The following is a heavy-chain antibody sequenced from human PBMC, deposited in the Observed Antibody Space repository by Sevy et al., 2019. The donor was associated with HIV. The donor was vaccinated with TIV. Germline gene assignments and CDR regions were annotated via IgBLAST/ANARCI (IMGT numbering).Heavy chain of an antibody. CDR1: GFTFSNYW. J-gene: IGHJ3*02. CDR2: INSDGSST. CDR3: ARGGSYYYDSSGTDALDI. D-gene: IGHD3-22*01. V-gene: IGHV3-74*01. Sequence: GGSLRLSCAASGFTFSNYWMHWVRQAPGKGLVWVSRINSDGSSTRYADFVKGRFTISRDNAKNTLYLQMISLRAEDTALYYCARGGSYYYDSSGTDALDIWGQGTMVTVSS.